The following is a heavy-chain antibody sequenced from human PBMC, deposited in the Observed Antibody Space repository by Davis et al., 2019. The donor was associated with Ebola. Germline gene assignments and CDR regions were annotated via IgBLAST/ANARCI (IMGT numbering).Heavy chain of an antibody. V-gene: IGHV3-7*01. CDR3: ARGGFLLWFGD. CDR1: GFTFSSYW. J-gene: IGHJ4*02. CDR2: IKQDGSEK. D-gene: IGHD3-10*01. Sequence: GESLKISCAASGFTFSSYWMSWVRQAPGKGLEWVANIKQDGSEKYYVDSVKGRFTISRDNAKNSLYLQMNSLRAEDTAVYYCARGGFLLWFGDWGQGTLVTVSS.